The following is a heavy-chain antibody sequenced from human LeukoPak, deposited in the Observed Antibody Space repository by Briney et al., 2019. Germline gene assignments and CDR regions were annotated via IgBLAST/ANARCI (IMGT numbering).Heavy chain of an antibody. CDR3: AKDLAAAGLGVDY. CDR1: GFTSDDYA. J-gene: IGHJ4*02. Sequence: GRSLRLSCAASGFTSDDYAMHWVRQAPGKGLEWVSVISWNSGSIGYADSVKGRFTISRDNAKNSLYLQMNSLRAEDTALYYCAKDLAAAGLGVDYWGQGTLVTVSS. V-gene: IGHV3-9*02. D-gene: IGHD6-13*01. CDR2: ISWNSGSI.